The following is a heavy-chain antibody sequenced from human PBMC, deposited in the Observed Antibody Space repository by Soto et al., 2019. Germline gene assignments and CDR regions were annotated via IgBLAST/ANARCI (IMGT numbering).Heavy chain of an antibody. CDR3: PREGGYSDGLGRGHPVDP. CDR1: GGTFSSHV. J-gene: IGHJ5*02. Sequence: VQLVQSGAEVRKPGSSVKVSCKASGGTFSSHVISWARQVPGQGLEWMGGIIPMFGTANYAQKFKGRVTIPAGETRRTGDMGLSSLGSEDTAIDYCPREGGYSDGLGRGHPVDPWGQGTLVTVSS. V-gene: IGHV1-69*01. CDR2: IIPMFGTA. D-gene: IGHD5-18*01.